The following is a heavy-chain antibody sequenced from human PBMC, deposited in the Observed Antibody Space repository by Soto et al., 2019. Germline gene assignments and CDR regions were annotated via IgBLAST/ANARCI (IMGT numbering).Heavy chain of an antibody. D-gene: IGHD4-17*01. V-gene: IGHV4-30-4*01. Sequence: PSETLSLTCTVSGGSISSGDYYWSWIRQPPGKGLEWIGYIYYSGSTYYNPSLKSRVTISVDTSKNQFSLKLSSVTAADTAVHYCARCMTTVVNWFDPWGQGTLVTVSS. CDR3: ARCMTTVVNWFDP. J-gene: IGHJ5*02. CDR2: IYYSGST. CDR1: GGSISSGDYY.